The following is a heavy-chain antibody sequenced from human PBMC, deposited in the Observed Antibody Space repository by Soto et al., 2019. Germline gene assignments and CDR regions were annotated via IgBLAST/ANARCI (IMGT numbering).Heavy chain of an antibody. CDR3: AREGDSVYYYYGMDV. CDR2: IYYSGST. V-gene: IGHV4-59*12. D-gene: IGHD3-16*02. Sequence: PSETLSLTCTVSGGSISSYYWSWIRQPPGKGLEWIGYIYYSGSTNYNPSLKSRVTISVDTSKNQFSLKLSSVTAADTAVYYCAREGDSVYYYYGMDVWGQGTTVTVSS. CDR1: GGSISSYY. J-gene: IGHJ6*02.